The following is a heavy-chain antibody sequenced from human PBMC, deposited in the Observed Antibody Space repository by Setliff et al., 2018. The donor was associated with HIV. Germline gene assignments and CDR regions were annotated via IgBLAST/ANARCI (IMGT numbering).Heavy chain of an antibody. J-gene: IGHJ6*02. CDR1: GYTFTGHY. D-gene: IGHD3-10*01. CDR2: VNPNSGDA. Sequence: ASVKVSCKASGYTFTGHYLHWVQQAPGQGLEWLGWVNPNSGDAIYAQNFQGRVTMTRETSINAAYMELRGLRSDDTAVYYCARNFGLSPSGKYYYYYGMDIWGQGTTVTVSS. CDR3: ARNFGLSPSGKYYYYYGMDI. V-gene: IGHV1-2*02.